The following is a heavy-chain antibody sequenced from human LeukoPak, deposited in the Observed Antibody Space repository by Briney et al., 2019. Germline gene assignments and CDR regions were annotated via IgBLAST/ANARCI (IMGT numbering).Heavy chain of an antibody. Sequence: GGSLRLSCAASGFTFDDYAMHWVRQAPGKGLEWVSLISWDGGSSYYADSVKGRFTISRDNSKNSLYLQMNSLRAQDTALYCCAKDSKAVTGTGNIDYWGQGTLVTVSS. D-gene: IGHD6-19*01. J-gene: IGHJ4*02. CDR2: ISWDGGSS. CDR3: AKDSKAVTGTGNIDY. V-gene: IGHV3-43D*03. CDR1: GFTFDDYA.